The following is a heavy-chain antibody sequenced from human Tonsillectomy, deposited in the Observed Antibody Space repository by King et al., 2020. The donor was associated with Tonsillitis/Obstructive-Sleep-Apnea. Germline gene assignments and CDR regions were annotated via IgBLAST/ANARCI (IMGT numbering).Heavy chain of an antibody. CDR1: GGSISSSSYY. J-gene: IGHJ4*02. Sequence: LQLQESGPGLVKPSETLSLTCTVSGGSISSSSYYWGWIRQPPGKGLEWIGSIYYSGSTYYNPSLKSRVTISVDTSKNQFSRNLSSVTAADTAVYYCARQIVVVVTASRTSAFDYWGQGTLVTVSS. CDR2: IYYSGST. D-gene: IGHD2-21*02. CDR3: ARQIVVVVTASRTSAFDY. V-gene: IGHV4-39*01.